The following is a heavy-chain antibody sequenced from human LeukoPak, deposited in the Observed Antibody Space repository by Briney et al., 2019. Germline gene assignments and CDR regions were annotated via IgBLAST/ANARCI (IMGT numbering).Heavy chain of an antibody. CDR3: ARRAAAGTSDYYYGMDV. D-gene: IGHD6-13*01. V-gene: IGHV4-34*01. CDR2: INHSGST. J-gene: IGHJ6*02. Sequence: PSETLSLTCAVYGGSFSGYYWSWIRQPPGKGLEWIGEINHSGSTNYNPSLKSRVTISVDTSKNQFSLKLSSVTAADTAVYYCARRAAAGTSDYYYGMDVWGQGTTVTVSS. CDR1: GGSFSGYY.